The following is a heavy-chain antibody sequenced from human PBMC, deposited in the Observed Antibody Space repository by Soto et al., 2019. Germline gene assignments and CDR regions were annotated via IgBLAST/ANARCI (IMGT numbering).Heavy chain of an antibody. CDR1: GGSISSYY. J-gene: IGHJ3*02. V-gene: IGHV4-59*08. D-gene: IGHD4-17*01. CDR3: ASLHDYGDLYGAFDI. Sequence: PSETLSLTCTVSGGSISSYYWSWIRQPPGKGLEWIGYIYYSGSTNYNPSLKSRVTISVDTSKNQFSLKLSSVTAADTALYYCASLHDYGDLYGAFDIWGQGTMVTVSS. CDR2: IYYSGST.